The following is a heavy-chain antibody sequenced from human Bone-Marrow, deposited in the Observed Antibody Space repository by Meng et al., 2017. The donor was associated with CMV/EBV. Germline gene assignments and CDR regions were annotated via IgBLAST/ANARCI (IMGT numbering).Heavy chain of an antibody. CDR2: ISSSSSYI. D-gene: IGHD2-2*01. J-gene: IGHJ6*02. V-gene: IGHV3-21*01. Sequence: GESLKISCAASGFTFSSYSMNWVRQAPGKGLEWVSSISSSSSYIYYADSVKGRFTISRDNAKNSLYLQMNSLRAEDTAVYYCARYCSSTSCFHYYSGMDVWAKGPRSPSP. CDR1: GFTFSSYS. CDR3: ARYCSSTSCFHYYSGMDV.